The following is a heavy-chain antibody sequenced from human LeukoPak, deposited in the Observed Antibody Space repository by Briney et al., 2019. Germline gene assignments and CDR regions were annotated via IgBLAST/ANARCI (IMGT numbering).Heavy chain of an antibody. V-gene: IGHV4-34*01. Sequence: SETLSLTCAVSGGSISSGGYYWSWIRQPPGKGLEWIGEINHSGSTNYNPSLKSRVTISVDTSKNQFSLKLSSVTAADTAVYYCARRGPRMIVVVITTLFDYWGQGTLVTVSS. CDR1: GGSISSGGYY. CDR2: INHSGST. CDR3: ARRGPRMIVVVITTLFDY. D-gene: IGHD3-22*01. J-gene: IGHJ4*02.